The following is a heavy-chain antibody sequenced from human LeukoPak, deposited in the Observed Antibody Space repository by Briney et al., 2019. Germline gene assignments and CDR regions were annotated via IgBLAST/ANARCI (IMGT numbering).Heavy chain of an antibody. Sequence: PGGSLRLSCAASGLTFSSYSMNWVRQAPGKGLEWVSSISSSSSYIYYADSVKGRFTISRDNAKNSLYLQMNSLRAEDTAVYYCARVWSFKDSNDYWGQGTLVTVSS. CDR3: ARVWSFKDSNDY. J-gene: IGHJ4*02. D-gene: IGHD1-26*01. CDR2: ISSSSSYI. CDR1: GLTFSSYS. V-gene: IGHV3-21*01.